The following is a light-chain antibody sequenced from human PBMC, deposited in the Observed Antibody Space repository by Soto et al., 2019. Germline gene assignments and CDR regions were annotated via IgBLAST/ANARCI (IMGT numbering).Light chain of an antibody. Sequence: QSALTQPRSVSGSPGQSVTISCTGTSSDVGGYNYVSWYQQHPGKAPKLMIYDVNKRPSGVPDRLSGSKSGNTASLTISGLQAEDEADYYCCSYAGGYAFVFGTGTKVTVL. CDR1: SSDVGGYNY. CDR3: CSYAGGYAFV. V-gene: IGLV2-11*01. J-gene: IGLJ1*01. CDR2: DVN.